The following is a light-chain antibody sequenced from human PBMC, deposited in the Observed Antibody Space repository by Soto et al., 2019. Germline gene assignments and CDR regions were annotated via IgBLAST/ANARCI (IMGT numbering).Light chain of an antibody. Sequence: QSALTQPASVSGSPGQSITISCTGSSSDVGVSNLVSWYQQHPGKAPKLIIYEVSQRPSGVSNRFSGSKSGNTASLTISGLQADDGGDYYCCLCANRRWLFGAGTTVTVL. J-gene: IGLJ3*02. CDR2: EVS. CDR3: CLCANRRWL. CDR1: SSDVGVSNL. V-gene: IGLV2-23*02.